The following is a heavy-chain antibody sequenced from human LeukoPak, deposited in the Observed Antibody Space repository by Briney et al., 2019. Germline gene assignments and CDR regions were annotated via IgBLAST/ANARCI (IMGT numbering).Heavy chain of an antibody. CDR2: ISSSSSYI. Sequence: GGSLRLSCAASGFTFSSYSMDWVRQAPGKGLEWVSSISSSSSYIYYADSVKGRFTISRDNSKNTLYLQMNSLRAEDTAVYYCVISRIYDFWSGPENYWGQGTLVTVSS. V-gene: IGHV3-21*01. CDR1: GFTFSSYS. D-gene: IGHD3-3*01. J-gene: IGHJ4*02. CDR3: VISRIYDFWSGPENY.